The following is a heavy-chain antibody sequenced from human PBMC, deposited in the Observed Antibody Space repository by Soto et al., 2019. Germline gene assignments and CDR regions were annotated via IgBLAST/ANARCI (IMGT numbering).Heavy chain of an antibody. CDR1: GFTFSSYG. J-gene: IGHJ4*02. CDR2: MSYDGSNK. CDR3: AKGSYNSAKIDY. Sequence: QVQLVESGGGVVQPGRSLRLSCAASGFTFSSYGMHWVRQAPGKGLEWVAVMSYDGSNKYYADSVKGRFTISRDNSKNTLYLQMNSLRAEDTAVYYCAKGSYNSAKIDYWGQGTLVTVSS. V-gene: IGHV3-30*18. D-gene: IGHD5-12*01.